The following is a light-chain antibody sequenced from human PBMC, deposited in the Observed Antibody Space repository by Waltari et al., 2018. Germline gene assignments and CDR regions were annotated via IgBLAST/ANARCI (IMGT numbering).Light chain of an antibody. J-gene: IGKJ1*01. CDR2: KAS. V-gene: IGKV1-5*03. Sequence: DVQMTQSPSILSASVGDRVTTTCRASQYISYWLAWYQQKPGKAPKLLIYKASTLESGVPSRFSGGGSGTEFTLTISSLQPDDFATYYCQQYNTHSETFGQGTKVE. CDR3: QQYNTHSET. CDR1: QYISYW.